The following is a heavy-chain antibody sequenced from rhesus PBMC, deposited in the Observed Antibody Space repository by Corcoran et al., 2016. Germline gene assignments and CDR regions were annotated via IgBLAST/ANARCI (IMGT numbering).Heavy chain of an antibody. CDR2: ISKGGGIT. CDR1: GFTFSSYG. Sequence: EVQLVESGGGLVQPGGSLRLSCAASGFTFSSYGMSWVRQAPGKGREWVSYISKGGGITYNPAPVKGRFTISIDNSKNTLSLQMNGLRAEDTALYYCAGIYYDSGYYFDYWGQGVLVTVSS. CDR3: AGIYYDSGYYFDY. V-gene: IGHV3S5*01. J-gene: IGHJ4*01. D-gene: IGHD3-28*01.